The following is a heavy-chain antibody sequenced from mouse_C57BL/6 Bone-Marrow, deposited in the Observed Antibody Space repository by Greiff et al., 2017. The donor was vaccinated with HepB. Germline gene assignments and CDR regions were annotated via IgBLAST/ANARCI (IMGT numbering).Heavy chain of an antibody. D-gene: IGHD2-10*01. CDR2: ISSGGSYT. Sequence: DVMLVESGGDLVKPGGSLKLSCAASGFTFSSYGMSWVRQTPDKRLEWVATISSGGSYTYYPDSVKGRFTISRYNAKNTLYLQMSSLKSEDTAMYYCARHDPLLYYFDYWGQGTTLTVSS. CDR3: ARHDPLLYYFDY. CDR1: GFTFSSYG. J-gene: IGHJ2*01. V-gene: IGHV5-6*02.